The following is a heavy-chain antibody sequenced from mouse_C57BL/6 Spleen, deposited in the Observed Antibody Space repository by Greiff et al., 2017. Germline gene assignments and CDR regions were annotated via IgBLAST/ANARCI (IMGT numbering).Heavy chain of an antibody. CDR3: ARNYGSSLLYFDY. CDR1: GYTFTSYW. Sequence: QVQLKQPGAELVKPGASVKMSCKASGYTFTSYWITWVKQRPGQGLEWIGDIYPGSGSTNYNEKFKSKATLTVDTSSSTAYMQLSSLTSEDSAVYYCARNYGSSLLYFDYWGQGTTLTVSS. CDR2: IYPGSGST. J-gene: IGHJ2*01. D-gene: IGHD1-1*01. V-gene: IGHV1-55*01.